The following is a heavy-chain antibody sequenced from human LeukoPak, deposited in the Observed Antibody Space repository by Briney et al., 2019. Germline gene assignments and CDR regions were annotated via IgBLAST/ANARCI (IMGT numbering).Heavy chain of an antibody. V-gene: IGHV4-34*01. CDR2: INHSGST. CDR3: ARERSTSWDDY. Sequence: PSETLSLTCAVYGGSFSGYYWSWIRQPPGKGLEWIGEINHSGSTNYNPSLKSRVTISVDTSKNQFSLKLSSVTAADTAVYYCARERSTSWDDYWGQGTLVTVSS. CDR1: GGSFSGYY. D-gene: IGHD2-2*01. J-gene: IGHJ4*02.